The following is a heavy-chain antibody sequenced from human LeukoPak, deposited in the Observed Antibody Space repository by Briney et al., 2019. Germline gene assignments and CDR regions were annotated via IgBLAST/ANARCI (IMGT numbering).Heavy chain of an antibody. Sequence: GGSLRLSCAASGFTFSGYAISWVRQAPGKGLEWVSAISGSGGSTYYADSVKGRFTISRDNSKNTLYLQMNSLRAEDTAVYYCAKEGEYYGSGSYDYWGQGTLVTVSS. CDR1: GFTFSGYA. J-gene: IGHJ4*02. CDR3: AKEGEYYGSGSYDY. D-gene: IGHD3-10*01. V-gene: IGHV3-23*01. CDR2: ISGSGGST.